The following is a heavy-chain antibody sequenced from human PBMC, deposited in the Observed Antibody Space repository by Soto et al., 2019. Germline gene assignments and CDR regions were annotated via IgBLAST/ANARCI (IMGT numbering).Heavy chain of an antibody. CDR2: IWYDGSNK. CDR1: GFTFSSYG. CDR3: AREAYSSGWSEDYYYGMDV. Sequence: GGSLRLSCAASGFTFSSYGMHWVRQAPGKGLEWVAVIWYDGSNKYYADSVKGRFTISRDNSKNTLYLQMNSLRAEDTAVYYCAREAYSSGWSEDYYYGMDVWGQGTTVTVSS. D-gene: IGHD6-19*01. J-gene: IGHJ6*02. V-gene: IGHV3-33*01.